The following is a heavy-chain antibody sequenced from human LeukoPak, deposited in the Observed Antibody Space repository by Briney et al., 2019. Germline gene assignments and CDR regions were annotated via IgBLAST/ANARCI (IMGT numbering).Heavy chain of an antibody. D-gene: IGHD1-1*01. J-gene: IGHJ6*02. CDR1: GFTFSSYS. CDR3: AADRGGTTVYYYYGMDV. CDR2: ISSSSSTI. V-gene: IGHV3-48*01. Sequence: GGSLRLSCAASGFTFSSYSMNWVRQAPGKGLEWVSYISSSSSTIYYADSVKGRFTISRDNAKNSLYLQMNSLRAEDTAVYYCAADRGGTTVYYYYGMDVWGQGTTVTVSS.